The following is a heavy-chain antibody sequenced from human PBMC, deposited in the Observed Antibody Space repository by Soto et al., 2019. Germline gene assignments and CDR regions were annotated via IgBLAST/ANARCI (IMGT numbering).Heavy chain of an antibody. J-gene: IGHJ6*02. CDR1: GASVNSGVYY. D-gene: IGHD3-10*01. CDR3: ARDSNRFASGSYGMAV. CDR2: IYNRGSA. Sequence: QVRLRESGPELVKPSQTLSLTCIVSGASVNSGVYYWSWIRQHPGKGLQWIGYIYNRGSAYYNPSLKSRVSISLDTSNHQFSLKVNSVTAADTAIYYCARDSNRFASGSYGMAVWGQVTTVTVAS. V-gene: IGHV4-31*03.